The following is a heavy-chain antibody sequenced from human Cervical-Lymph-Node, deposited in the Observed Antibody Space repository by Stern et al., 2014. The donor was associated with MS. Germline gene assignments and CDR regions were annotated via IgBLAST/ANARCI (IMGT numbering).Heavy chain of an antibody. CDR1: GFSLVTSGVR. D-gene: IGHD3-3*01. J-gene: IGHJ4*02. Sequence: QVTLKESGPALVKPTQTLTLTCTFSGFSLVTSGVRVSWIRQPPGKALEWLARIDWNYKTFYNPPLMTRLTISKDTSKNQVVLTMTNVDPVDTATYYCARMMGSGYRHYFDYWGQGTPVTVS. CDR3: ARMMGSGYRHYFDY. CDR2: IDWNYKT. V-gene: IGHV2-70*04.